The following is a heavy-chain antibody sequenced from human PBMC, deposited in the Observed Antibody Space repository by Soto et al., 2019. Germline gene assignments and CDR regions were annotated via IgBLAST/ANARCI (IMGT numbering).Heavy chain of an antibody. D-gene: IGHD4-4*01. V-gene: IGHV4-34*01. CDR3: ARGSVYSGYYYYYAMDV. CDR2: MDHSGTT. Sequence: NPSETLSLTCAVYGGSFSGYYWSWIRQPPGKGLEWIGEMDHSGTTIYNPSLKSRVTISVDTSKNQFSLTLTSVTAADTAVYYCARGSVYSGYYYYYAMDVWGQGTTVTVSS. CDR1: GGSFSGYY. J-gene: IGHJ6*02.